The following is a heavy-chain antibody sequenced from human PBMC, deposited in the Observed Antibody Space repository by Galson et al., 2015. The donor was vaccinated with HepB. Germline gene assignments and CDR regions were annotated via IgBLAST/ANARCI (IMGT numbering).Heavy chain of an antibody. CDR1: GYTFTGYY. Sequence: SVKVSCKASGYTFTGYYIHWVRQAPGQGLEWMGWINPNSGGTNSAQKFQGWVTLTRDTSISTAYMELSRLRSDDTAVYYCARGLVLRYFDRPGSYYYGMDVWGQGTTVTVSS. CDR3: ARGLVLRYFDRPGSYYYGMDV. J-gene: IGHJ6*02. V-gene: IGHV1-2*04. D-gene: IGHD3-9*01. CDR2: INPNSGGT.